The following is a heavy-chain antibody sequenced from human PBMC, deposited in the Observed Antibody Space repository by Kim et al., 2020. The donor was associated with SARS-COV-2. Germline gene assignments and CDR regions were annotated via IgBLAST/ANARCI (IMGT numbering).Heavy chain of an antibody. CDR1: GFTFSSYA. D-gene: IGHD2-15*01. J-gene: IGHJ6*02. Sequence: GGSLRLSCAASGFTFSSYAMHWVRQAPGKGLEWVAVISYDGSNKYYADSVKGRFTISRDNSKNTLYLQMNSLRAEDTAVYYCAREEGVGSGYYGYYYGMDVWGQGTTVTVSS. CDR2: ISYDGSNK. CDR3: AREEGVGSGYYGYYYGMDV. V-gene: IGHV3-30*04.